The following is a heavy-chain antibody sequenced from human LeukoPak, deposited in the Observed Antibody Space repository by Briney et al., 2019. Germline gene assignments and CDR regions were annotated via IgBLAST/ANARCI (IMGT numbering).Heavy chain of an antibody. CDR3: ARDRCSSISCFALDY. Sequence: PGGSLRLSCAASGFTFSNYEMNWVRQAPGKGLEWVANIKKDGSEKYYVDSVKGRFTIFRDNAKNSLYLQMNSLRAEDTAVYYCARDRCSSISCFALDYWGQGTLVTVSS. CDR1: GFTFSNYE. J-gene: IGHJ4*02. D-gene: IGHD2-2*01. V-gene: IGHV3-7*01. CDR2: IKKDGSEK.